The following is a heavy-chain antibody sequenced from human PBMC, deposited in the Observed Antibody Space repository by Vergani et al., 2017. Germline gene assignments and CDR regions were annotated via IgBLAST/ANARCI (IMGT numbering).Heavy chain of an antibody. CDR3: ARDLRLLYNRFDP. J-gene: IGHJ5*02. D-gene: IGHD1-14*01. CDR2: TWCDGNNK. CDR1: GFTFNQYG. Sequence: QVQLVESGGGVVQPGRSLRLSCAASGFTFNQYGMHWVRQAPGKGLEWVAVTWCDGNNKQYADSVKGRFTISRDNSKSKMYLQMNSLRDEDTGVYYCARDLRLLYNRFDPWGQGTLVTVSS. V-gene: IGHV3-33*01.